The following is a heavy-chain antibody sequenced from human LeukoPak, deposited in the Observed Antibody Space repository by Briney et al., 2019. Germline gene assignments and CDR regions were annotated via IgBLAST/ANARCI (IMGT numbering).Heavy chain of an antibody. CDR2: MYSGGDT. J-gene: IGHJ5*02. CDR3: ARDAPQVPAAGILAS. CDR1: GFTVSYNY. D-gene: IGHD6-13*01. V-gene: IGHV3-53*01. Sequence: PWGSLRLSCAASGFTVSYNYMSWVRQAPGKGLEWGSVMYSGGDTYYANSVKGRFTFSRDISKNTLYLQMNGLRTEDTAMYYCARDAPQVPAAGILASWGQGSLVTVSS.